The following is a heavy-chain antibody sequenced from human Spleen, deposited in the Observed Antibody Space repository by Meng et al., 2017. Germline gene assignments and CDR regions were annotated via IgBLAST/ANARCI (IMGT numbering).Heavy chain of an antibody. CDR2: IWYDGSNK. Sequence: GESLKISCAASGFTFSTYDMHWVRQAPGKGLEWVAVIWYDGSNKYYADSVKGRFTISRDNSKNSLYLQMNSLRAEDTALYYCAKDMGRFVGSGSFDYWGQGTLVTVSS. CDR3: AKDMGRFVGSGSFDY. J-gene: IGHJ4*02. CDR1: GFTFSTYD. D-gene: IGHD3-10*01. V-gene: IGHV3-30*02.